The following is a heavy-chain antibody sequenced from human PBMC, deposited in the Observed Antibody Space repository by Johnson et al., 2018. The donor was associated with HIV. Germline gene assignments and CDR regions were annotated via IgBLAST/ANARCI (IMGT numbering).Heavy chain of an antibody. Sequence: QVQLVESGGGVVQPGGSLRLSCAASGFTFSSYGMHWVRQAPGKGLAWVAFIRYDGSNKYYADSVKGRFTISRDNSKNTLYLQMNSLRSEDTAVYYCAKDSSVLLCFDIWGQGTMVTVSS. V-gene: IGHV3-30*02. J-gene: IGHJ3*02. D-gene: IGHD3-10*01. CDR1: GFTFSSYG. CDR3: AKDSSVLLCFDI. CDR2: IRYDGSNK.